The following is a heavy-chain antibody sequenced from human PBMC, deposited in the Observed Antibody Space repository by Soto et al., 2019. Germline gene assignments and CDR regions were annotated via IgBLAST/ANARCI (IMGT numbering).Heavy chain of an antibody. CDR3: ARGGDNSPWYYSL. V-gene: IGHV4-59*01. Sequence: PSETLSLGCTVSGGSINTNHWGWIRRPPGRGLEWIVYIFSNGRTNYNPPLESRVTISVDTSKNQLSLKLRSVTAADTAVYYCARGGDNSPWYYSLWGQGTLVTVSS. CDR2: IFSNGRT. J-gene: IGHJ4*02. D-gene: IGHD3-10*01. CDR1: GGSINTNH.